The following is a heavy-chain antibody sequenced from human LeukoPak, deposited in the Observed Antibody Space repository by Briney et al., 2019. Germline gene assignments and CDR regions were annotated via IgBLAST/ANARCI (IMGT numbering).Heavy chain of an antibody. Sequence: SVKVSCKASGGTFSSYAISWVRQVPGQGLEWMGRIIPILGIANYAQKFQGRVTITADKSTSTAYMELSSLRSEDTAVYYRARVEGRDYYGSMDVWGQGTTVTVSS. J-gene: IGHJ6*02. CDR3: ARVEGRDYYGSMDV. CDR2: IIPILGIA. V-gene: IGHV1-69*04. D-gene: IGHD3-10*01. CDR1: GGTFSSYA.